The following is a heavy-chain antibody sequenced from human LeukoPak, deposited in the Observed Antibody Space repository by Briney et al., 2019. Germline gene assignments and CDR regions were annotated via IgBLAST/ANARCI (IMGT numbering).Heavy chain of an antibody. D-gene: IGHD2/OR15-2a*01. V-gene: IGHV3-48*03. CDR1: GFSFIKYS. CDR2: IRSSGSTT. J-gene: IGHJ4*02. CDR3: AAGILGFDSGS. Sequence: PGGSLRLSCAASGFSFIKYSMTWVRQAPGKGLEWVSYIRSSGSTTYYADSVKGRFTISRDNAKSSLFLQMNSLRPEDTAVYYCAAGILGFDSGSWGQGTVTVSS.